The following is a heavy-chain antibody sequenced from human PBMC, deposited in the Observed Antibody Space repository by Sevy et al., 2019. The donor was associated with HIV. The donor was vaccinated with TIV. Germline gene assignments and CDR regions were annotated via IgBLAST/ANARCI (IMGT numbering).Heavy chain of an antibody. V-gene: IGHV3-53*01. J-gene: IGHJ4*02. CDR3: ARDSRYCSGGSCYSVAAY. CDR1: GFTVSSNY. Sequence: GGSLRLSCAASGFTVSSNYVSWVRQAPGKGLEWVSVIYSGGYTYYTDSVKGRFTISRDNSKNTLDLQMNSLRAEDTDVYYCARDSRYCSGGSCYSVAAYWGQVTLVTVSS. D-gene: IGHD2-15*01. CDR2: IYSGGYT.